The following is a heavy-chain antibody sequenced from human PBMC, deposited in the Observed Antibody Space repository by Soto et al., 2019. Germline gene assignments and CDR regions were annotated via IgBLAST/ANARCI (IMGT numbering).Heavy chain of an antibody. CDR2: ISGSGGST. CDR1: GFTFSSYA. Sequence: GGSLRLSCAASGFTFSSYAMSWVRQAPGKGLEWVSAISGSGGSTCYADSVKGRFTISRDNSKNTLYLQMNSLRAEDTAVYYCAKDLTMVRGVMAWGQGTPVTVS. V-gene: IGHV3-23*01. D-gene: IGHD3-10*01. J-gene: IGHJ5*02. CDR3: AKDLTMVRGVMA.